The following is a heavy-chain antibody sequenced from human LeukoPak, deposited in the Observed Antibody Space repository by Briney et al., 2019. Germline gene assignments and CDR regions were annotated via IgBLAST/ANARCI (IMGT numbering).Heavy chain of an antibody. CDR1: GFTFSSYD. CDR2: IGTAGDT. CDR3: ARGDNSGSWYLTLWYFDL. J-gene: IGHJ2*01. D-gene: IGHD6-13*01. V-gene: IGHV3-13*01. Sequence: GGSLRLSCAASGFTFSSYDMHWVRQATGKGLEWVSAIGTAGDTYYPGSVKGRFTISRENAKNSLYLQMNSLRAGDTAVYYCARGDNSGSWYLTLWYFDLWGRGTLVTVSS.